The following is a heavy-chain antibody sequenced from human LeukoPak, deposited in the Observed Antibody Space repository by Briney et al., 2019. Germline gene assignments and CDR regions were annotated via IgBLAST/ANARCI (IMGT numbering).Heavy chain of an antibody. Sequence: PPETLSLTCTLSGGSITNSASFWGWIRQPPGKRLEWIGNVNYSGRTHYNPSLMSRVTIYADNSKNQFSLKLRSVTAADTAVYYCARLDASSAHFSGSFPDYWGQGTLVTVSS. D-gene: IGHD3-10*01. CDR3: ARLDASSAHFSGSFPDY. CDR2: VNYSGRT. J-gene: IGHJ4*02. CDR1: GGSITNSASF. V-gene: IGHV4-39*01.